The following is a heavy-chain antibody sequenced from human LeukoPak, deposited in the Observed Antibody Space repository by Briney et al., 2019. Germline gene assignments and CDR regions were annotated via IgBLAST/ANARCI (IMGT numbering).Heavy chain of an antibody. D-gene: IGHD7-27*01. CDR2: ISTYNGNT. V-gene: IGHV1-18*01. Sequence: GASVKVSCKASGYSFTSYGISWVRQATGQGLEWMGWISTYNGNTNYAQKLQGRVTMTTDTSTSTAYVELRSLRSDDTAVYYCARDPPWGKHPFDYWGQGTLVTVSS. CDR3: ARDPPWGKHPFDY. CDR1: GYSFTSYG. J-gene: IGHJ4*02.